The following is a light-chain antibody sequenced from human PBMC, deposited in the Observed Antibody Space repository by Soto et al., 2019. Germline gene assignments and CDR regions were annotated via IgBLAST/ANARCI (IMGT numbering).Light chain of an antibody. CDR2: GAS. CDR3: QQYMSSVT. CDR1: QSVDSTF. V-gene: IGKV3-20*01. Sequence: EIVLTQSPGSLSLSPGERATLSCRASQSVDSTFFAWYQKKPGQAPRLLIYGASKRATGVPDRFSGSGSGIDVTLIISRLEPEDFAVYYSQQYMSSVTFGQGTKVEI. J-gene: IGKJ1*01.